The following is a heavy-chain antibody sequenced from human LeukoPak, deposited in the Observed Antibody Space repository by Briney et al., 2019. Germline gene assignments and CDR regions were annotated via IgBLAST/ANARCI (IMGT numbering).Heavy chain of an antibody. CDR2: IYYSGST. V-gene: IGHV4-39*07. D-gene: IGHD3-10*01. J-gene: IGHJ4*02. Sequence: SETLSLTCTVSGGSISSSSYYWGWIRQPPGKGLEWIGSIYYSGSTYYNPSLKSRVTISVDTSKNQFSLKLSSVTAADTAVYYCARARVELWFGESPAGYYFDYWGQGTLVTVSS. CDR3: ARARVELWFGESPAGYYFDY. CDR1: GGSISSSSYY.